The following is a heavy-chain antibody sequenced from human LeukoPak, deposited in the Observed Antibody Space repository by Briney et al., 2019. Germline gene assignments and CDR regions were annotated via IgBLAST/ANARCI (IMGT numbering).Heavy chain of an antibody. Sequence: PSETLSLTCAVYGGSFSGYYWSWIRQPPGKGLEWIGEINHSGSTNYNPSLKSRVTISVDTSKNQFSLKLSSVTAADTAVFYCARVRSSRDLMVRGPVVIFDWFDPWGQGTLVTVSS. J-gene: IGHJ5*02. CDR2: INHSGST. V-gene: IGHV4-34*01. CDR3: ARVRSSRDLMVRGPVVIFDWFDP. CDR1: GGSFSGYY. D-gene: IGHD3-10*01.